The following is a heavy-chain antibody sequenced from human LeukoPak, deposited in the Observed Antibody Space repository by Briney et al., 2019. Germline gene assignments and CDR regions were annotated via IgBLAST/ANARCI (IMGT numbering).Heavy chain of an antibody. Sequence: ASVKVSCKASGYTYSTSAITWVRQAPGQGLEWVGWINSFRGNTHYAQKFQGRVTMTTDTSTTTAYMELRSLRTDDTAVYYCASDREVFDIWGQGTMVTVSS. CDR1: GYTYSTSA. J-gene: IGHJ3*02. V-gene: IGHV1-18*01. CDR3: ASDREVFDI. CDR2: INSFRGNT.